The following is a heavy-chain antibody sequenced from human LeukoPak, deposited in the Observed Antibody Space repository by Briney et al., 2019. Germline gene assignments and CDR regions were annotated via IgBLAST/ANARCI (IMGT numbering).Heavy chain of an antibody. Sequence: SETLSLTCAVYGGSFSGYYWSWLRQPPGKGLEWIGEINHSGSTNYNPSLKSRVTISVDTSKNQFSLKLSSVTAADTAVYYCARSRGYSYGQRTRFDYWGQGTLVTVSS. D-gene: IGHD5-18*01. CDR2: INHSGST. CDR1: GGSFSGYY. J-gene: IGHJ4*02. V-gene: IGHV4-34*01. CDR3: ARSRGYSYGQRTRFDY.